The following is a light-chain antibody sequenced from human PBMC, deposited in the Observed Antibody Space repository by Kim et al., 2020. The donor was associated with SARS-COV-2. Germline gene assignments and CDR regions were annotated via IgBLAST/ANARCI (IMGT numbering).Light chain of an antibody. CDR3: QQYESPPLNN. CDR1: QSVSSSY. J-gene: IGKJ2*01. CDR2: GAS. Sequence: EIVLTQSPGTLSLSPGERATLSCRASQSVSSSYLAWYQQKPGQAPRLLIYGASSRATGIPDRLSGSGSGTDFPLTKSRREPEKIPVNYWQQYESPPLNNYGKRTKLEI. V-gene: IGKV3-20*01.